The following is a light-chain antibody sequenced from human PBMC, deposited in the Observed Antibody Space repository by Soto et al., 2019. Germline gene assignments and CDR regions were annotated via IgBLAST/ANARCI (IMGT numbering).Light chain of an antibody. Sequence: EGVMAKSPATLSLSPGERATLSCRASQSVSSNLAWYQQKPGQAPRLLIYGASTRATGIPARFSGSGSGTEFTLTISSLQSEDFAVYYCQQYNNWPGTFGQGTKVDI. CDR3: QQYNNWPGT. V-gene: IGKV3-15*01. CDR1: QSVSSN. CDR2: GAS. J-gene: IGKJ1*01.